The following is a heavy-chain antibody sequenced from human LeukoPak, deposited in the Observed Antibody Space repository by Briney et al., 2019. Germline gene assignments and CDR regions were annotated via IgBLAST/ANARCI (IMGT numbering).Heavy chain of an antibody. CDR1: GFIFRDYA. J-gene: IGHJ3*02. CDR3: AKDRVVNYGSGSPDAFDI. CDR2: ISSTSSYI. V-gene: IGHV3-23*01. Sequence: GGSLRLSCAASGFIFRDYAMTWVRQAPGKGLEWVSSISSTSSYIYYADSVKGRFTISRDNSKNTLYLQMNSLRAEDTAVYYCAKDRVVNYGSGSPDAFDIWGQGTMVTVSS. D-gene: IGHD3-10*01.